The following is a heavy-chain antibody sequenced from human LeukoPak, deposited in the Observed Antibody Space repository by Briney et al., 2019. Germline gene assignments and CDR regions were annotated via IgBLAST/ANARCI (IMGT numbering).Heavy chain of an antibody. V-gene: IGHV1-2*02. J-gene: IGHJ4*02. Sequence: ASVKVSCKASGYSXSDFYMHGVRQAPGQGLEWMGWINPNSGGTDYAQKFQGRVTMTRDTSISTAYMALSSLRSDDTAVYYCARVRSVVGGTIGYWGQGTLVTVSS. D-gene: IGHD2-15*01. CDR3: ARVRSVVGGTIGY. CDR1: GYSXSDFY. CDR2: INPNSGGT.